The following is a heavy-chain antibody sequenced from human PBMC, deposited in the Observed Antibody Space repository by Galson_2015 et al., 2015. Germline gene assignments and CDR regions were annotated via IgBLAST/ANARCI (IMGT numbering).Heavy chain of an antibody. CDR1: GFTFSSYG. J-gene: IGHJ6*02. CDR2: ISYDGSNK. CDR3: AKTPHYSNYGPDYYYYGMDV. V-gene: IGHV3-30*18. D-gene: IGHD4-11*01. Sequence: SLRLSCAASGFTFSSYGMHWVRQAPGKGLEWVAVISYDGSNKYYADSVKGRFTISRDNSKNTLYLQMNSLRAEDTAVYYCAKTPHYSNYGPDYYYYGMDVWGQGTTVTVSS.